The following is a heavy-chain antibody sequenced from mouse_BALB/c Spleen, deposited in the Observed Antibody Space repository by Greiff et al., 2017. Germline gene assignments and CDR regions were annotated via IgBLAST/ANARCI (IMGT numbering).Heavy chain of an antibody. CDR2: IWTGGGT. Sequence: QVQLQQSGPGLVAPSQSLSITCTVSGFSLTSYDISWIRQPPGKGLEWLGVIWTGGGTNYNSAFMSRLSISKDNSKSQVFLKMNSLQTDDTAIYYCVRDMGYRYWYFDVWGAGTTVTVSS. CDR3: VRDMGYRYWYFDV. V-gene: IGHV2-9-2*01. J-gene: IGHJ1*01. CDR1: GFSLTSYD. D-gene: IGHD2-2*01.